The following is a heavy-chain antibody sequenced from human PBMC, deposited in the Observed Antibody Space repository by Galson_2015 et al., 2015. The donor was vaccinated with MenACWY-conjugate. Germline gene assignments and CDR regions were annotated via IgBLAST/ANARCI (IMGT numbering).Heavy chain of an antibody. CDR3: ARDGGGGTPFDC. V-gene: IGHV3-74*03. CDR2: ITVDATNT. CDR1: GLTLGRYW. Sequence: SLRLSCEASGLTLGRYWIHCVRQVPGKGPVWISCITVDATNTEFADSVKGRFALSRDNARDPVYLQMNSLTAEDTAVYYCARDGGGGTPFDCWGQGTLVTVSS. J-gene: IGHJ4*02. D-gene: IGHD1-26*01.